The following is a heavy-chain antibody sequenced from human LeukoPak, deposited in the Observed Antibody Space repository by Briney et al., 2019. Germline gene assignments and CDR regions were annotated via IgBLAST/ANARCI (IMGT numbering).Heavy chain of an antibody. V-gene: IGHV7-4-1*02. CDR1: GYIFTNNA. J-gene: IGHJ4*02. CDR2: IKTNTRNP. CDR3: ARIRAPSSFGQRESDY. Sequence: VASVTVSCTASGYIFTNNAMNWVRQAPGQGLEWMGWIKTNTRNPTYAQGFTGRFVFSLDTSVSTAYLQISSLKAEDTAVYYCARIRAPSSFGQRESDYWGQGTLVTVSS. D-gene: IGHD3-3*02.